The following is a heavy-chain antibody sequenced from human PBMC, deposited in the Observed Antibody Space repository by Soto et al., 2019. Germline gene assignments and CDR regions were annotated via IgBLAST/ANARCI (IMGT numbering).Heavy chain of an antibody. Sequence: GGSLRLSCVASGIEFSNYAMSWVRQAPGKGLEWVSISSASGRSRYHADSVKGRFTISRDNSKNTLYLHMTNLRAEDTAVYYCAKNLARTMIVVATRRPLDYWGQGTLVTVSS. CDR1: GIEFSNYA. CDR3: AKNLARTMIVVATRRPLDY. J-gene: IGHJ4*02. D-gene: IGHD3-22*01. V-gene: IGHV3-23*01. CDR2: SSASGRSR.